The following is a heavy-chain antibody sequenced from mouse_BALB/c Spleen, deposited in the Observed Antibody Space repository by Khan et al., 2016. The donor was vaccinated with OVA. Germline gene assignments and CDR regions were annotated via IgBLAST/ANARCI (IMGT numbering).Heavy chain of an antibody. V-gene: IGHV14-3*02. Sequence: EVQLQQSGAELAKPGASLKMSCTASGYNIKDTYMHWVKQRPEQGLEWIGRIDPANGNTKFDPKFQDKATISADTSSNTAYLQLSSLTSEDTAVYYCARDYWDVFAYWGQGTLSLSLQ. CDR1: GYNIKDTY. D-gene: IGHD4-1*01. CDR2: IDPANGNT. J-gene: IGHJ3*01. CDR3: ARDYWDVFAY.